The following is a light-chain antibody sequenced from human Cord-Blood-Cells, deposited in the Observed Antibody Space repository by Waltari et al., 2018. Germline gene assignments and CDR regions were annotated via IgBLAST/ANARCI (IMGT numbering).Light chain of an antibody. J-gene: IGLJ2*01. CDR3: CSYAGSYTV. CDR2: DVS. Sequence: QSALTQPRSVSGSPGQSVTISCTGTSSDVGGYKYVSWYHQHPGKAPKLMIYDVSKRPAGVPDRFSGSKSGNTASLTISGLQAEDEADYYCCSYAGSYTVFGGGTKLTVL. V-gene: IGLV2-11*01. CDR1: SSDVGGYKY.